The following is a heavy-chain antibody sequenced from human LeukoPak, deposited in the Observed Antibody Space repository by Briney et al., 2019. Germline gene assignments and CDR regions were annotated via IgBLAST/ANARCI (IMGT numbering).Heavy chain of an antibody. CDR3: AGGPAASYYYGSGSYYEV. CDR1: GGSISNYY. CDR2: IYYSGST. Sequence: SETLSLTCTVSGGSISNYYWSWIRQPPGKGLEWIGYIYYSGSTNYNPSLNSRVTVSVDTSKNQFSLKLSSVTAADTAVYYCAGGPAASYYYGSGSYYEVWGQGTLVTVSS. D-gene: IGHD3-10*01. V-gene: IGHV4-59*01. J-gene: IGHJ4*02.